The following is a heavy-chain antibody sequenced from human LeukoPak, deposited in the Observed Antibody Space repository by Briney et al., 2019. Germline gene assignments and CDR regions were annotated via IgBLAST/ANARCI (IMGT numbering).Heavy chain of an antibody. CDR3: VRDLPRTSGP. Sequence: GGSLRLSCAASGFTFSGYWMHWARQTPGKGLVWVSHINGDGRRTNYADDVKGRFTISRDNAKNTLYLQMNSLRVEDTAVYYCVRDLPRTSGPWGQGTLVTVSS. CDR1: GFTFSGYW. V-gene: IGHV3-74*01. CDR2: INGDGRRT. D-gene: IGHD3-10*01. J-gene: IGHJ5*02.